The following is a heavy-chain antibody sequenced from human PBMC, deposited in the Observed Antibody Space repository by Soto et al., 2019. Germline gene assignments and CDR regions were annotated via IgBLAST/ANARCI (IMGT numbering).Heavy chain of an antibody. D-gene: IGHD2-21*01. J-gene: IGHJ4*02. V-gene: IGHV3-74*01. Sequence: VGSLRLSCAASGFTFSSYWMHWVRQAPGKGLVWVSGINSDGSSTYYADSVKGRFTVSRDNAKNTLHLQMNSLRAEDTAVYYCASSKLWPYELNYWGQGTLVTVSS. CDR3: ASSKLWPYELNY. CDR1: GFTFSSYW. CDR2: INSDGSST.